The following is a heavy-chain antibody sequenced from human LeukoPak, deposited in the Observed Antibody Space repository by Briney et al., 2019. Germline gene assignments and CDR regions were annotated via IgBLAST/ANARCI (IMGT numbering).Heavy chain of an antibody. V-gene: IGHV4-39*01. J-gene: IGHJ3*02. Sequence: SETLSLTCTVSGGSISSSSYYWGWIRQPPGKGLEWTGSIYYSGSTYYNPSLKSRVTISVDTSKNQFSLKLSSVTAADTAVYYCARLAFPGALEWLFHDAFDIWGQGTMVTVSS. D-gene: IGHD3-3*01. CDR1: GGSISSSSYY. CDR2: IYYSGST. CDR3: ARLAFPGALEWLFHDAFDI.